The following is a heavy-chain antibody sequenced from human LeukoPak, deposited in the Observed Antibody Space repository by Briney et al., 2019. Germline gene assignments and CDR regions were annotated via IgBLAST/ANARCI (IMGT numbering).Heavy chain of an antibody. CDR1: RFTFSTYW. CDR3: ARELASGD. D-gene: IGHD6-13*01. CDR2: INTDGNST. V-gene: IGHV3-74*01. Sequence: PGGSLRLSCAASRFTFSTYWMHWVRQAPGKGLVWVSQINTDGNSTTYADSVKGRFTVSRDNAKNTLYLQMNSLRAEDTAVYYCARELASGDWGQGTLVTVSS. J-gene: IGHJ4*02.